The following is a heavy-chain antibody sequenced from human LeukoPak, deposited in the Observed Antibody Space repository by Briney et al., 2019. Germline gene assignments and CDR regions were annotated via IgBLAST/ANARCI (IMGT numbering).Heavy chain of an antibody. CDR2: ISWNSGSI. D-gene: IGHD3-22*01. Sequence: GRSLRLSCAASGFTFDDYAMHWVRQAPGKGLEWVSGISWNSGSIGYADSVKGRFTISRDNAKNSLYLQMNSLRAEDTAVYYCASSSGFDYWGQGTLVTVSS. J-gene: IGHJ4*02. CDR1: GFTFDDYA. V-gene: IGHV3-9*01. CDR3: ASSSGFDY.